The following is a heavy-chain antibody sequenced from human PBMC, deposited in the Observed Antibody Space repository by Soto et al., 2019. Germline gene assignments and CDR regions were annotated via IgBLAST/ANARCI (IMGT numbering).Heavy chain of an antibody. D-gene: IGHD5-18*01. Sequence: QVQLVESGGGVVQPGRSLRLSCAASGFTFSSYAMHWVRQAPGKGLEWVAVISYDGSNKYYADSVKGRFTISRDNSKNTLYLQMNSLRAEDTAVYCCARDPGYSYAYTNFDYWGQGTLVTVSS. J-gene: IGHJ4*02. CDR2: ISYDGSNK. CDR1: GFTFSSYA. CDR3: ARDPGYSYAYTNFDY. V-gene: IGHV3-30-3*01.